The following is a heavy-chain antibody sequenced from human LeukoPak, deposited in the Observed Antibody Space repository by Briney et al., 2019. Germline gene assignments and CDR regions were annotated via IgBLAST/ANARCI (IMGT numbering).Heavy chain of an antibody. Sequence: GGSLRLSCAASGFSLSTSGMHWIRQAPGKGLEWVAFIQSDGGNEYYADSVKGRFAISRDNSKNTVHLQMNSLRAEDTAMYYCAKDVRGGCSGDNCYYWGQGALVTVSS. D-gene: IGHD2-15*01. CDR2: IQSDGGNE. CDR3: AKDVRGGCSGDNCYY. CDR1: GFSLSTSG. V-gene: IGHV3-30*02. J-gene: IGHJ4*02.